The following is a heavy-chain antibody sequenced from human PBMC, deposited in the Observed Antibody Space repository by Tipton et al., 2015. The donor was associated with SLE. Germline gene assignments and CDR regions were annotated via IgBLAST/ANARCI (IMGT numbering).Heavy chain of an antibody. CDR1: GGSISSSSYF. CDR2: IYYSGST. Sequence: TLSLTCTVSGGSISSSSYFWGWIRQPPGKGLEWIGSIYYSGSTYYNPSLNTRLTLSIDTSRNQFSLKLNSVTAADTAVYYCAKNSGSYYFDDWGQGTLVTVSS. V-gene: IGHV4-39*07. CDR3: AKNSGSYYFDD. D-gene: IGHD3-10*01. J-gene: IGHJ4*02.